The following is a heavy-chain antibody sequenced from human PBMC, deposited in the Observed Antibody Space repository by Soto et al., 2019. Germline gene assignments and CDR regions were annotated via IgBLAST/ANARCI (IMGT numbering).Heavy chain of an antibody. D-gene: IGHD3-22*01. CDR1: GFIISNYW. CDR2: IFTTGTTI. CDR3: AEDSYYHDSTGYYNFDY. V-gene: IGHV3-48*03. Sequence: GGSLRLSCAASGFIISNYWMAWVRQAPGKGLEWVSYIFTTGTTIYYADSVKGRFTVSRDNAKNSLFLLLNSLRAEDTAVYYCAEDSYYHDSTGYYNFDYWGQGTLVTVSS. J-gene: IGHJ4*02.